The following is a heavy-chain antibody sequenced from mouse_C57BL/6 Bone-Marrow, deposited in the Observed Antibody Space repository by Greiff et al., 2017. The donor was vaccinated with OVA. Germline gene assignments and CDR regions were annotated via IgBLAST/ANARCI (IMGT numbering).Heavy chain of an antibody. CDR2: INPYNGGT. J-gene: IGHJ4*01. CDR3: ALDSSDYAMDY. V-gene: IGHV1-19*01. CDR1: GYTFTDYY. Sequence: VQLQQSGPVLVKPGASVKLSCKASGYTFTDYYMNWVKQSHGKSLEWIGVINPYNGGTSYNQKFKGKATLTVDKSSSTAYMELNSLTSEDSAVYYCALDSSDYAMDYWGQGTSVTVSS. D-gene: IGHD3-2*02.